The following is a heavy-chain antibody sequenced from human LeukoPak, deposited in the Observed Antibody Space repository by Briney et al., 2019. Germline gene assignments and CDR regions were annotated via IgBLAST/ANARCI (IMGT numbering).Heavy chain of an antibody. Sequence: GGSLRLSCAASGFTFSNAWMNWVRQAPGKGLEWVGRIRSNSDGGTIDYAAPVKGRFTLSRDDSKTTLYLQMNSLQTEDTAVYYCATDFYDSTWGRGTLVTVSS. J-gene: IGHJ5*02. CDR1: GFTFSNAW. CDR3: ATDFYDST. CDR2: IRSNSDGGTI. D-gene: IGHD3-22*01. V-gene: IGHV3-15*07.